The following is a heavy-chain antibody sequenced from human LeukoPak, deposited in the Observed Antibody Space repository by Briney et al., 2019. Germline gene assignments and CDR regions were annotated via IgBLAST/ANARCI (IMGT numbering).Heavy chain of an antibody. Sequence: ASVKVSCKASGFTFTTSGMQRVRHARGQRQELKGLIVVGSGDKSYAQKFQERVTITRDMSTSTDYMELSSLRSEDTAVYYCAAGSTMVRGVITPIIDYWGQGTLVTVSS. V-gene: IGHV1-58*02. CDR2: IVVGSGDK. D-gene: IGHD3-10*01. J-gene: IGHJ4*02. CDR3: AAGSTMVRGVITPIIDY. CDR1: GFTFTTSG.